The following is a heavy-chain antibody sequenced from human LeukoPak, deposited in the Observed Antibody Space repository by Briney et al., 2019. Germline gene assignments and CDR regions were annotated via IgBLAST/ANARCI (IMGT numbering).Heavy chain of an antibody. V-gene: IGHV1-69*05. D-gene: IGHD2-2*03. CDR2: IIPIFGTA. CDR3: ARVGYCSSTSCYNWFDP. Sequence: ASAKVSCKASGGTFSSYAISWLRQAPGQGLEWMGGIIPIFGTANYAQKFQGRVTITTDESTSTAYMELSSLRSEDTAVYYCARVGYCSSTSCYNWFDPWGQGTLVTVSS. J-gene: IGHJ5*02. CDR1: GGTFSSYA.